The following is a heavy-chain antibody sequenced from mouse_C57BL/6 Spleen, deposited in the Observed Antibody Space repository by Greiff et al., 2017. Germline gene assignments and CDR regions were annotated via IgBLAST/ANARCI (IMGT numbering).Heavy chain of an antibody. Sequence: VQLQQSGPELVKPGASVKISCKASGYSFTSYYIHWVKQRPGQGLEWIGCIYPGSGNTKYNEKFKGKATLTADTSSSTAYMQLSSLTSEDSAVYYCEGGDYGSSFDYWGQGTTLTVSS. D-gene: IGHD1-1*01. J-gene: IGHJ2*01. CDR3: EGGDYGSSFDY. V-gene: IGHV1-66*01. CDR2: IYPGSGNT. CDR1: GYSFTSYY.